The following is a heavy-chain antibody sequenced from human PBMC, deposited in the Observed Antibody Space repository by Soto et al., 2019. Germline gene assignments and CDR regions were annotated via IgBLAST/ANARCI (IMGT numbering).Heavy chain of an antibody. J-gene: IGHJ4*02. CDR1: GGSISSYC. CDR3: ARGVGRYGSNLAY. CDR2: ICNSGGT. D-gene: IGHD1-26*01. V-gene: IGHV4-59*01. Sequence: QVQLQESGPGLVKPSETLSLTCTVSGGSISSYCWSWVRQPPGEGLEWIANICNSGGTNYNPSLKTRVVISVDTSRNQFSLKLSSVTAADTAVYYCARGVGRYGSNLAYWGQGTRVTVSS.